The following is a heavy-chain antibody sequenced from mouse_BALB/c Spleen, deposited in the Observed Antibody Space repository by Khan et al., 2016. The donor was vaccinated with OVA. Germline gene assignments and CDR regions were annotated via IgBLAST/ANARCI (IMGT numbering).Heavy chain of an antibody. CDR1: GFSLISYG. V-gene: IGHV2-9*02. CDR3: ARCYDSYYAMDY. Sequence: QVQLKQSGPGLVAPAQTLSITCTVSGFSLISYGVNWVRQPPGKGLEWLGVIWAGGSTNYNSALMSRLSISKDNSKSQVFLKMNSLQTDDTAMYYCARCYDSYYAMDYWGQGTSVTVSS. J-gene: IGHJ4*01. CDR2: IWAGGST. D-gene: IGHD2-4*01.